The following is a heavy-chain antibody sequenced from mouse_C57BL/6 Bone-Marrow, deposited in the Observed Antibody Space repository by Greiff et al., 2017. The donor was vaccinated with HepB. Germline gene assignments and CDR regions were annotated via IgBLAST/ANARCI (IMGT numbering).Heavy chain of an antibody. CDR2: IYPRSGNT. J-gene: IGHJ1*03. CDR3: ARWYYGSSYHWYFDV. V-gene: IGHV1-81*01. D-gene: IGHD1-1*01. Sequence: QVQLQQSGAELARPGASVKLSCKASGYTFTSYGISWVKQRTGQGLEWIGEIYPRSGNTYYNQKFKGKATLTVDTSSSTAYMQLSSLTSEDSAVYYCARWYYGSSYHWYFDVWGTGTTVTVSS. CDR1: GYTFTSYG.